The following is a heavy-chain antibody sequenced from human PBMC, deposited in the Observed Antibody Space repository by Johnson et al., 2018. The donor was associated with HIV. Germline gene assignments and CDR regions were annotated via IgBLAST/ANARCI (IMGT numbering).Heavy chain of an antibody. D-gene: IGHD3-3*01. CDR2: ISSSGASL. CDR3: ARVITIFRVAPRYAFDI. Sequence: QVQLVESGGGLVKPGGSLRLSCAASGFSFSDYYMTWIRQAPGKGLEWVSYISSSGASLYYADSVKGRFTISRDNAKNSLYLQMNSLRAEDTAVYYCARVITIFRVAPRYAFDIWGQGTMVTVSS. J-gene: IGHJ3*02. V-gene: IGHV3-11*04. CDR1: GFSFSDYY.